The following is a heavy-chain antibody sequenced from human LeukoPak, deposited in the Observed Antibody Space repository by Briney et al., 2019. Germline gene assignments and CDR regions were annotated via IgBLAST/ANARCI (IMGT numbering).Heavy chain of an antibody. Sequence: SQTLSLTCTVSGGSISSGSYYWSWIRQPAGKGLEWIGRIYTSGSTNYNPSLKSRVTISVDTSKNQFSLKLSSVTAADTAVYYCARGLKKQQHDRGCWGQGTLVTVSS. CDR2: IYTSGST. V-gene: IGHV4-61*02. CDR1: GGSISSGSYY. J-gene: IGHJ4*02. CDR3: ARGLKKQQHDRGC. D-gene: IGHD6-13*01.